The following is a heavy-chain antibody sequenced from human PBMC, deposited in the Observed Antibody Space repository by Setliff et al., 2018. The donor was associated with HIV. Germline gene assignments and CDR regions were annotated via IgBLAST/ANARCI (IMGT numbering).Heavy chain of an antibody. Sequence: ASVKVSCKASGYTFTSYDINWVRQATGHGLEWMGWINPYSGNTGYAQKFQGRVTMTRETSTSTAYLELSNLRAEDTAVYYCVRGMYDSSGFWYPHGDSWGQGTLVTVSS. D-gene: IGHD3-22*01. CDR2: INPYSGNT. V-gene: IGHV1-8*01. CDR3: VRGMYDSSGFWYPHGDS. CDR1: GYTFTSYD. J-gene: IGHJ5*01.